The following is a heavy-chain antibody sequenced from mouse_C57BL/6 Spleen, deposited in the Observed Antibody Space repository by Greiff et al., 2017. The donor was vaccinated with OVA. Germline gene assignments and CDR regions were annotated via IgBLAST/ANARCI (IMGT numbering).Heavy chain of an antibody. D-gene: IGHD1-1*01. Sequence: VKLQQPGAELVKPGASVKLSCKASGYTFTSYWMQWVKQRPGRGLEWIGEIDPSDSYTNYNQKFKGKATLTVDTSSSTAYMQLSSLTSEDSAVYYCARRDYGSSYWYFDVWGTGTTVTVSS. CDR2: IDPSDSYT. CDR3: ARRDYGSSYWYFDV. V-gene: IGHV1-50*01. CDR1: GYTFTSYW. J-gene: IGHJ1*03.